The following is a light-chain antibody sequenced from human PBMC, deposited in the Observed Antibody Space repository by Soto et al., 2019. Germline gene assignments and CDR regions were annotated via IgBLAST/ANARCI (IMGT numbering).Light chain of an antibody. CDR3: QQYGSSPPYT. V-gene: IGKV3-20*01. CDR2: GAS. CDR1: QSVSSSY. J-gene: IGKJ2*01. Sequence: DIVLTQSPGTLSLSPGERATLSCRASQSVSSSYLAWYQQKPGQAPRLLIYGASSSATGIPDRFSGSGSGTDFTLTISRLEPEDFAVYYCQQYGSSPPYTFGHGTKLEIK.